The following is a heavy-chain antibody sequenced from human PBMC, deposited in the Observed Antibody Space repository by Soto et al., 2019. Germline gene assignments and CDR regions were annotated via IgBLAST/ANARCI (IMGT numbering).Heavy chain of an antibody. CDR1: GGTFNSYA. D-gene: IGHD3-10*01. J-gene: IGHJ6*01. CDR3: ALWGFRDGNKSKTNYGMDV. V-gene: IGHV1-69*01. CDR2: IIPIFGTA. Sequence: QVQLVQSGAEVKKPGSSVKVSCKASGGTFNSYAISWVRQAPGQGLEWMGGIIPIFGTANYAHNFQGRVAITADASTSAAYMQLRSLRSEDTAVYYCALWGFRDGNKSKTNYGMDVWGQGTTVTVSS.